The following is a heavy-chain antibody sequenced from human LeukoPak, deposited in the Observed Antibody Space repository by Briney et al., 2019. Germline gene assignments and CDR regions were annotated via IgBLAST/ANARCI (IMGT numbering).Heavy chain of an antibody. J-gene: IGHJ4*02. D-gene: IGHD3-22*01. CDR1: GYTFTSYY. CDR3: ARILAHDSSGYCFPL. CDR2: INPSGGST. Sequence: ASVKVSCKASGYTFTSYYMHWVRQAPGQGLEWMGIINPSGGSTSYAQKFQGRVTMTRDTSTSAVYMELSSLRSEDTAVYYCARILAHDSSGYCFPLWGQGTLVTVSS. V-gene: IGHV1-46*01.